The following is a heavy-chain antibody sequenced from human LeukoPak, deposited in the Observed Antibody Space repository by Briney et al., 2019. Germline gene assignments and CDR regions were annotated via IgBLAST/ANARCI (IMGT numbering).Heavy chain of an antibody. CDR2: ISGSGGST. Sequence: GGSLRLSCAASGFTFSSYAMSWVRQAPGKGLEWVSAISGSGGSTYYADSVKGRFTISRDNSKNTPYLQMNSLRAEDTAVYYCAKDREDIVVVPAAIRPTDAFDIWGQGTMVTVSS. J-gene: IGHJ3*02. D-gene: IGHD2-2*01. V-gene: IGHV3-23*01. CDR1: GFTFSSYA. CDR3: AKDREDIVVVPAAIRPTDAFDI.